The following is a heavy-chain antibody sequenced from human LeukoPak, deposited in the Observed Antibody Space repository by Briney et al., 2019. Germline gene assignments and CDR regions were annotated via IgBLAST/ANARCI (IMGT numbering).Heavy chain of an antibody. Sequence: KPSETLSLTCAVYGGSVSGYYWSWIRQPPGKGLEWIGEINHSGSTNYNPSLKSRVTISVDTSKNQFSLKLSSVTAADTAVYYCARGKRWLQLGYYFDYWGHGTLATVSS. CDR1: GGSVSGYY. D-gene: IGHD5-24*01. J-gene: IGHJ4*01. CDR2: INHSGST. CDR3: ARGKRWLQLGYYFDY. V-gene: IGHV4-34*01.